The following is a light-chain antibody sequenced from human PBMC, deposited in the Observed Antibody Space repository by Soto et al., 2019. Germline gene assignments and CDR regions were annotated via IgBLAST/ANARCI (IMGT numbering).Light chain of an antibody. V-gene: IGKV1-9*01. J-gene: IGKJ4*01. CDR2: AAS. CDR3: QQLSTYPST. CDR1: QGIGSY. Sequence: IQLTQSPSSLSASVGDRVTITCLASQGIGSYLAWYKQKPGEAPNLLSFAASTLQSGVPSRVRGSGSGTDFTLTISSLQAEDFATYYCQQLSTYPSTFGGGTKVDIK.